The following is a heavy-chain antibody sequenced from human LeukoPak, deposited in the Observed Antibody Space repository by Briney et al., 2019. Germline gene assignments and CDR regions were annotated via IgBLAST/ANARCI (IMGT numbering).Heavy chain of an antibody. V-gene: IGHV4-34*01. CDR1: GGSFSGYY. CDR2: INHSGST. Sequence: SETLSLTCAVYGGSFSGYYWSWIRQPPGKGLEWIGEINHSGSTNYNPSLKSRVTISVDTSKNQFSLKLSSVTAADTAVDYCAXXXXSTSCYRTHHHDYWGQGTLVTVSS. CDR3: AXXXXSTSCYRTHHHDY. D-gene: IGHD2-2*01. J-gene: IGHJ4*02.